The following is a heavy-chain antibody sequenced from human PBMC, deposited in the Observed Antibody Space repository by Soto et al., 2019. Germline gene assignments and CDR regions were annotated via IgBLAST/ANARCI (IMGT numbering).Heavy chain of an antibody. Sequence: ASETLSLTCTVSGGSISSYYWSWIRQPPGKGLEWIGYIYYSGSTNYNPSLKSRVTISVDTSKNQFSLKLSSVTAADTAIYYCARARQDGLTWSYYFDYWGPGTLVTVSS. CDR2: IYYSGST. V-gene: IGHV4-59*01. CDR3: ARARQDGLTWSYYFDY. CDR1: GGSISSYY. D-gene: IGHD6-6*01. J-gene: IGHJ4*02.